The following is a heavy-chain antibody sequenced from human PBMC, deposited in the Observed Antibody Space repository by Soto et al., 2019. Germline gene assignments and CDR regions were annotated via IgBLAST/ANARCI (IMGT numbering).Heavy chain of an antibody. CDR2: IKQDGSEK. CDR3: ARIPDDSRTTPLWFGESRPGRLDY. V-gene: IGHV3-7*01. CDR1: GFTFSSYW. J-gene: IGHJ4*02. D-gene: IGHD3-10*01. Sequence: EVQLVESGGGLVQPGGSLRLSCAASGFTFSSYWMSWVRQAPGKGLEWVANIKQDGSEKYYVDSVKGRFTISRDNAKNSLYLQMNSLRAEDTAVYYCARIPDDSRTTPLWFGESRPGRLDYWGQGTLVTVSS.